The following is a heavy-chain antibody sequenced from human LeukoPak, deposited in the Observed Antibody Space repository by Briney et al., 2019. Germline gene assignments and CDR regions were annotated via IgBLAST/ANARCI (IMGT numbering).Heavy chain of an antibody. D-gene: IGHD3-9*01. V-gene: IGHV4-34*01. CDR3: ARLSYYDILTGYSPSYYYYGMDV. CDR1: GGSFSGYY. J-gene: IGHJ6*02. CDR2: INHSGST. Sequence: SETLSLTCAVYGGSFSGYYWSWIRQPPGKGLEWIGEINHSGSTNYNPSLKSRVTISVDTSKNQFSLKLISVTAADTAVYYCARLSYYDILTGYSPSYYYYGMDVWGQGTTVTVSS.